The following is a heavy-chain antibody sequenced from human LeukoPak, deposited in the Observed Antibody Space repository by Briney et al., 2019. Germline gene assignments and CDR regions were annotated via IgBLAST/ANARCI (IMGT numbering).Heavy chain of an antibody. D-gene: IGHD3-9*01. CDR2: ISAYNGNT. CDR1: GGTFSSYA. V-gene: IGHV1-18*01. CDR3: ARGPDILTGYYPTAWFDP. Sequence: GASVKVSCKASGGTFSSYAISWVRQAPGQGLEWMGWISAYNGNTNYAQKLQGRVTMTTDTSTSTAYMELRSLRSDDTAVYYCARGPDILTGYYPTAWFDPWGQGTLVTVSS. J-gene: IGHJ5*02.